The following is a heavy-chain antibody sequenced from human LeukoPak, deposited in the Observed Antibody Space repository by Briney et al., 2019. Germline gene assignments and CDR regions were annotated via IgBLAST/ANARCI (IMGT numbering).Heavy chain of an antibody. J-gene: IGHJ4*02. Sequence: ASVKVSCKASGYTFTGYYMHWVRQAPGQGLEWMGWINPNSGGTNYAQKFQGRVTMTRDTSISTAYMEMSRLRSDDTAVYYCARDREWELPQTYWGQGTLVTVSS. V-gene: IGHV1-2*02. CDR2: INPNSGGT. CDR1: GYTFTGYY. D-gene: IGHD1-26*01. CDR3: ARDREWELPQTY.